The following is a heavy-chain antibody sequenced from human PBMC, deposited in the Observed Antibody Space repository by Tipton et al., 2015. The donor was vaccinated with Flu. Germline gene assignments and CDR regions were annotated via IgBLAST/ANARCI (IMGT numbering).Heavy chain of an antibody. Sequence: TLSLTCSVSGDSIGSRYFWGWIRQPPGKGLEWIGYMYNNKYTKYNPSLEGRVTISVDTSKKQFSLRLTSVTAADTAVYYCARDTFYHDWITYDDAFDIWGQGKMVSVSS. D-gene: IGHD3-9*01. CDR2: MYNNKYT. J-gene: IGHJ3*02. CDR1: GDSIGSRYF. V-gene: IGHV4-28*03. CDR3: ARDTFYHDWITYDDAFDI.